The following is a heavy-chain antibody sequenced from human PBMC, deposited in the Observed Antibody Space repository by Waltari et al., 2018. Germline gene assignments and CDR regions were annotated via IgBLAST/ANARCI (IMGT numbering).Heavy chain of an antibody. CDR3: ARSFGGSGSYKFDF. CDR1: GGSISTSTHY. J-gene: IGHJ4*02. CDR2: VYYNGNV. Sequence: QLQLQESGPRLVKSSETLSLTCTVSGGSISTSTHYGAWIRQTPGKGPEWIGSVYYNGNVYYNPSLESRVTMSVDTSKNHFSLDLESVTTPDTSIYFCARSFGGSGSYKFDFWGQGILVTVSS. D-gene: IGHD3-10*01. V-gene: IGHV4-39*02.